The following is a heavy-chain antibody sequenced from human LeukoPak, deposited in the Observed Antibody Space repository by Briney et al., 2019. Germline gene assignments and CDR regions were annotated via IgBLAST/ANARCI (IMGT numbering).Heavy chain of an antibody. Sequence: GGSLRLSCATSGFGFSYYWMHWFRQVPGKGLVWVSRIKGDGSSTRNADSVKGRFTISRDNSKNTLYLQMNSLRAEDTAVYYCARDLNGYSYGYTYWGQGTLVTVSS. J-gene: IGHJ4*02. V-gene: IGHV3-74*01. CDR1: GFGFSYYW. CDR3: ARDLNGYSYGYTY. CDR2: IKGDGSST. D-gene: IGHD5-18*01.